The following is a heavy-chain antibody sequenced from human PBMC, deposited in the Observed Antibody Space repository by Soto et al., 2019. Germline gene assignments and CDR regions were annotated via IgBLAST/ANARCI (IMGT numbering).Heavy chain of an antibody. D-gene: IGHD2-2*02. CDR1: GFTFSSYG. J-gene: IGHJ6*02. CDR3: AKVGCISTSCYSYYYYGMDV. V-gene: IGHV3-30*18. CDR2: ISYDGSNK. Sequence: QVQLVESGGGVVQPGRSLRLSCAASGFTFSSYGMHWVRQAPGKGLEWVAVISYDGSNKYYADSVKGRLTISRDNSKNTLYLQMNSLRAEDTAVYYCAKVGCISTSCYSYYYYGMDVWGQGTTVTVSS.